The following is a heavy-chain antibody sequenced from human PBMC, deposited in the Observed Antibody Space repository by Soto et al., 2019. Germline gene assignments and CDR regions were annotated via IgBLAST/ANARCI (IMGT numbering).Heavy chain of an antibody. J-gene: IGHJ4*02. CDR1: GGSISSYY. D-gene: IGHD3-10*01. Sequence: SETLSLTCTVAGGSISSYYWTWTRQPPGKGLEWIGCVYNGATTSYNPSLKSRVTISVDTSKNQFSLKLTSVTAADTAMYYCARDDSERPATYWGQGTLVTVPS. CDR2: VYNGATT. V-gene: IGHV4-59*01. CDR3: ARDDSERPATY.